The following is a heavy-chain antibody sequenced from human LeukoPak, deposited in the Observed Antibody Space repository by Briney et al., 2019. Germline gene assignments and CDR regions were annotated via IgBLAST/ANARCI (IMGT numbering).Heavy chain of an antibody. J-gene: IGHJ4*02. CDR2: IYYSGST. D-gene: IGHD6-13*01. CDR3: ARSMVLIAAAGKGFDY. CDR1: GGSISSYY. Sequence: PSGTLSLTCTVSGGSISSYYWSWIRQPPGKGLEWIGYIYYSGSTNYNPSLKSRVTISVDTSKNQFSLKLSSVTAADTAVYYCARSMVLIAAAGKGFDYWGQGTLVTVSS. V-gene: IGHV4-59*12.